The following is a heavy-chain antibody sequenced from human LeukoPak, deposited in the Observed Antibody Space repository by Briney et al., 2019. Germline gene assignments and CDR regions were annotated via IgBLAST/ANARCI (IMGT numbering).Heavy chain of an antibody. J-gene: IGHJ6*02. CDR2: ISGSAGST. CDR3: ARDGEPRYWGSGYYYGMDV. D-gene: IGHD7-27*01. Sequence: PGGSLRLSCAASGFNFGTYAMNWVRQAPGKGLEWVSSISGSAGSTYYADSVKGRFTLSRDNSKNTLSLRMNSLRADDTAVYYCARDGEPRYWGSGYYYGMDVWGQGATVTVSS. V-gene: IGHV3-23*01. CDR1: GFNFGTYA.